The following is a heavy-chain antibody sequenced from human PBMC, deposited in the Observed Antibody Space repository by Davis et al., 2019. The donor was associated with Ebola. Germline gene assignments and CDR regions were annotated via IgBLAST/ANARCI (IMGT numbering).Heavy chain of an antibody. D-gene: IGHD2-15*01. CDR1: GFTFSSYG. Sequence: PGGSLRLSCAASGFTFSSYGMHWVRQAPGKGLEWVAVIWYDGSNKYYADSVKGRFTISRDNSKNTLYLQMNSLRAEDTAVYYCARDQEAGDIVVAVAGDYWGQGTLVTVSS. J-gene: IGHJ4*02. CDR2: IWYDGSNK. V-gene: IGHV3-33*01. CDR3: ARDQEAGDIVVAVAGDY.